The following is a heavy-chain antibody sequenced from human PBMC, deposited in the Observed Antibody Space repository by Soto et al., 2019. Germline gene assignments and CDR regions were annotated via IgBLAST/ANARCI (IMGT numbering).Heavy chain of an antibody. D-gene: IGHD1-26*01. CDR3: ARGRATAVTNWFDP. CDR1: GGSFSGYY. Sequence: PSETLSLTCAVYGGSFSGYYWSWIRQPPGKGLEWIGEINHSGSTNYNPSLKSRVTISVDTSKNQFYLKLSSVTAADTAVYYCARGRATAVTNWFDPWGQGTLVTVSS. V-gene: IGHV4-34*01. J-gene: IGHJ5*02. CDR2: INHSGST.